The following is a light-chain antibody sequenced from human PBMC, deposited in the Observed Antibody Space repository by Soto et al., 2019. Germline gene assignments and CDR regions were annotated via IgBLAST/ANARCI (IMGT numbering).Light chain of an antibody. CDR2: DVN. Sequence: QSALTQPRSVSGSPGQSVTISCTGTSSDVGGYNYVSWYQQHPGEAPKPMIYDVNKRPSGVPDRFTGSKSGNTASLTISGLQAEDEADYYCCSYAGSYTYVFGTETKLTVL. CDR3: CSYAGSYTYV. CDR1: SSDVGGYNY. V-gene: IGLV2-11*01. J-gene: IGLJ1*01.